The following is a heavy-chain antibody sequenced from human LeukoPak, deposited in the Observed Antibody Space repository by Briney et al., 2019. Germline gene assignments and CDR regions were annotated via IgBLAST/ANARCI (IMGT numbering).Heavy chain of an antibody. CDR3: AKELYYYDSSGYYYVIDY. CDR2: ISGSGGST. D-gene: IGHD3-22*01. CDR1: GFTFDIYA. Sequence: GGSLRLSCAASGFTFDIYAMTWVRQAPGKGLEWVSAISGSGGSTYYADSVQGRFTISRDNSKNTLYLQMNSLRAEDTAVYYCAKELYYYDSSGYYYVIDYWGQGTLVTVSS. J-gene: IGHJ4*02. V-gene: IGHV3-23*01.